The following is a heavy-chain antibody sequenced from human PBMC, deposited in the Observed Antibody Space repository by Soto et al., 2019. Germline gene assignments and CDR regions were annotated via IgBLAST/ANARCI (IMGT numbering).Heavy chain of an antibody. V-gene: IGHV3-23*01. CDR1: GFTFSSSV. CDR3: AKVGQWLAYYFDY. J-gene: IGHJ4*02. D-gene: IGHD6-19*01. Sequence: GGSLRLSCVASGFTFSSSVMNWVRQAPGKGPEWVSAISGSGGSTYYADSVKGRFTISRDNSKNTLYLQMNRLRAEDTAVYYCAKVGQWLAYYFDYWGQGTLVTVSS. CDR2: ISGSGGST.